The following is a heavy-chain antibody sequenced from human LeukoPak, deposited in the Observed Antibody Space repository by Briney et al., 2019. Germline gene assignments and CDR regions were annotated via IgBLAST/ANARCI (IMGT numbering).Heavy chain of an antibody. D-gene: IGHD2-2*02. CDR3: AREGCSSTSCYTHDAFDI. Sequence: SETLSLTCAVYGGSFSGYYWSWIRQPPGKGLERVGEINHSGSTNYNPSLKSRVTISVDTSKNRFSLKLSSVTAADTAVYYCAREGCSSTSCYTHDAFDIWGQGTMVTVSS. CDR1: GGSFSGYY. CDR2: INHSGST. J-gene: IGHJ3*02. V-gene: IGHV4-34*01.